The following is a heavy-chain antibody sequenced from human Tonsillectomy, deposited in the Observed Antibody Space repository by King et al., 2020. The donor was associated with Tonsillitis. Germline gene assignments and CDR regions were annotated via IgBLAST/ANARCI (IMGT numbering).Heavy chain of an antibody. CDR3: AKGYARTWYGTAGYYFGMDV. D-gene: IGHD6-13*01. Sequence: VQLVESGGGLVQPGGSPRLSCAASGFTFSSHAMSWVRQAPGKGLEWVSAISGSGDNTYYADSVKGRFTISRDNSKNMLTLQMNSLRVEDTAVYYCAKGYARTWYGTAGYYFGMDVWGQGTTVIVSS. J-gene: IGHJ6*02. CDR2: ISGSGDNT. CDR1: GFTFSSHA. V-gene: IGHV3-23*04.